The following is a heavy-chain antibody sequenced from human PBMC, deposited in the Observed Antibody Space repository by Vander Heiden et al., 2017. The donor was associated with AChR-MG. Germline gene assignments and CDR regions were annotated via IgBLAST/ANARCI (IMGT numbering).Heavy chain of an antibody. V-gene: IGHV1-46*03. CDR2: INPSLDST. J-gene: IGHJ4*02. Sequence: GKLVQSGAAVKTQGAALMVSCKTSGFTFTNYHMHWVRQAPGQGLEWVGTINPSLDSTHYAQKFQGRVRMTRDTSTKTVYMDMTSLRPEDTAVYFCAREVTGSFYFDFWGQGSLVTVS. D-gene: IGHD1-26*01. CDR3: AREVTGSFYFDF. CDR1: GFTFTNYH.